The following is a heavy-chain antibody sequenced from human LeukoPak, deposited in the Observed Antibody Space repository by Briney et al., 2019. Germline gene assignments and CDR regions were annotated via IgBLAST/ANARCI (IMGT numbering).Heavy chain of an antibody. CDR3: ARLRRGSKDFDY. CDR1: GGSISSGGYS. CDR2: IYHSGST. Sequence: SETLSLTCAVSGGSISSGGYSWSWIRQPPGKGLEWIGYIYHSGSTYYNPSLKSRVTISVDRSKNQFSLKLSSVTAADTAVYYCARLRRGSKDFDYWGRGTLVTVSS. V-gene: IGHV4-30-2*01. D-gene: IGHD3-10*01. J-gene: IGHJ4*02.